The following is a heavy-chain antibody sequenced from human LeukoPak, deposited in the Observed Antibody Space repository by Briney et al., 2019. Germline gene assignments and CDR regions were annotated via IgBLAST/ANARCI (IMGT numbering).Heavy chain of an antibody. CDR3: ATSFSGSYYNWFDP. J-gene: IGHJ5*02. Sequence: SGTLSLTCAVSGDSISSSNWWSWVRQPPGKGLEWIGEIYHSGSTNYNPSLKSRVSISVDKSKNQFSLKLSSVTAADTAVYYCATSFSGSYYNWFDPWGQGTLVTVSS. CDR2: IYHSGST. V-gene: IGHV4-4*02. D-gene: IGHD1-26*01. CDR1: GDSISSSNW.